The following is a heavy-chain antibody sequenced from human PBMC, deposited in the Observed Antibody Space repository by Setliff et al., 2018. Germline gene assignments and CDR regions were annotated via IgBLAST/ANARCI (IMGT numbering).Heavy chain of an antibody. D-gene: IGHD1-26*01. V-gene: IGHV1-8*03. J-gene: IGHJ6*03. CDR2: MNPNSGNT. CDR1: GYTFTSYD. CDR3: ARVKVIVGATPRTYYMDV. Sequence: ASVKVSCKASGYTFTSYDINWVRQATGQGLEWMGWMNPNSGNTGYAQKFQGRVTITRNTSISTAYMELSSLRSKDTAVYYCARVKVIVGATPRTYYMDVWGKGTTVTVS.